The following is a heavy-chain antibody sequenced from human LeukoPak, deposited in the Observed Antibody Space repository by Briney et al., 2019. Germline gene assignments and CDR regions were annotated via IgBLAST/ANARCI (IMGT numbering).Heavy chain of an antibody. CDR1: GGSISSSSYY. V-gene: IGHV4-39*01. Sequence: SETLSLTCTVSGGSISSSSYYWGWIRQPPGKGLEWIGSIYYSGSTYYNPSLKSRVTISVDTSKNQFSLKLSSVTAADTAVYYCTRLFCSGGSCYSGTIYYYYMDVWGKGTTVTVSS. J-gene: IGHJ6*03. CDR3: TRLFCSGGSCYSGTIYYYYMDV. CDR2: IYYSGST. D-gene: IGHD2-15*01.